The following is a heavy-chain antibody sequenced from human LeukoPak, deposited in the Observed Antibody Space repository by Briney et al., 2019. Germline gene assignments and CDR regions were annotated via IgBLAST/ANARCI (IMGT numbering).Heavy chain of an antibody. CDR2: ISAYNGNT. CDR1: GYTFTSYG. CDR3: ARGLRGNYYYYMDV. D-gene: IGHD3-16*01. Sequence: ASMKVSCKASGYTFTSYGISWVRQAPGQGLEWMGWISAYNGNTNYAQKLQGRVTMTTDTSTSTAYMELRSLRSDDTAVYYCARGLRGNYYYYMDVWGKGTTVTVSS. J-gene: IGHJ6*03. V-gene: IGHV1-18*01.